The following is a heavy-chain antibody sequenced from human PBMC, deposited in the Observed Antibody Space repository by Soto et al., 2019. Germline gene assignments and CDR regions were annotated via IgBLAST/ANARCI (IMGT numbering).Heavy chain of an antibody. Sequence: QVQLVESGGGVVQPGRSLRLSCAASGFMFSNHGMHWVRQAPGKGLEWVAVIWSDGNNRYYADSVKGRITISRENSEYTVYPHMNSLRAEDTAVYYCVRGDNWNDEASDYWGQVTLVTVSS. CDR3: VRGDNWNDEASDY. J-gene: IGHJ4*02. V-gene: IGHV3-33*01. D-gene: IGHD1-1*01. CDR1: GFMFSNHG. CDR2: IWSDGNNR.